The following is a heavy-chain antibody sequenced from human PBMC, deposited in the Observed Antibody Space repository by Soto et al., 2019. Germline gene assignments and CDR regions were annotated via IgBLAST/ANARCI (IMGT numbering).Heavy chain of an antibody. CDR3: VSWVSAHFDY. D-gene: IGHD2-8*01. CDR2: ISSNGANT. J-gene: IGHJ4*01. V-gene: IGHV3-23*01. Sequence: PGGSLRLSCAASGFTFDSPYSHGMSWVRQSPGKGPEWVSTISSNGANTHYAKSVKGRFTISKDASRNTVHLHMNSLRAEDTATYFCVSWVSAHFDYWGHGTPVT. CDR1: GFTFDSPYSHG.